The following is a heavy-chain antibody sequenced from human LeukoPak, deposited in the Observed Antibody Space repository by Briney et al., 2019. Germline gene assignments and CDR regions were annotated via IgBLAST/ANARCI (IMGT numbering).Heavy chain of an antibody. V-gene: IGHV4-61*02. Sequence: SQTLSLTCTVSGGSLSSGSYYWSWIRQPAGTGLEWIGRIYTSGSTNYNPSLKSRVTISVDTSKNQLSLKLSSVTAAGTAVYYCARDAPYYDSSGYQNYYYYYMDVWGKGTTVTVSS. CDR1: GGSLSSGSYY. CDR2: IYTSGST. J-gene: IGHJ6*03. D-gene: IGHD3-22*01. CDR3: ARDAPYYDSSGYQNYYYYYMDV.